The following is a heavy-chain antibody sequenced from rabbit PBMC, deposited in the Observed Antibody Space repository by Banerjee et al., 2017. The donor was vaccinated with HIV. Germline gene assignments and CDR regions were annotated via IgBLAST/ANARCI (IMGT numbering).Heavy chain of an antibody. CDR3: ARDDFGGAGYHL. D-gene: IGHD2-1*01. CDR1: GFSFSSNYW. CDR2: IFTSSAGT. Sequence: QEQLEESGGDLVKPEGSLTLTCTASGFSFSSNYWICWVRQAPGKGLEWIACIFTSSAGTSYASWAKGRFTISKTSSTTVTLQMTSLTAADTATYFCARDDFGGAGYHLWGQGTLVTVS. V-gene: IGHV1S45*01. J-gene: IGHJ3*01.